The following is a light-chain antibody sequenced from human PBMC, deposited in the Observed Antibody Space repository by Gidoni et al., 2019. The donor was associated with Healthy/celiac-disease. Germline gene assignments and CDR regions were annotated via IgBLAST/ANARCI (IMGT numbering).Light chain of an antibody. CDR2: WAS. CDR1: QSVLYSSNNKNY. V-gene: IGKV4-1*01. J-gene: IGKJ2*01. CDR3: QQYYSTPLT. Sequence: DIVMTQSPASLALSLGERATINCKSSQSVLYSSNNKNYLAWYQQKPGQPPKLLIYWASTRESGVPDRFSGSGSGTDFTLTISSLQAEDVAVYYCQQYYSTPLTFGQGTKLEIK.